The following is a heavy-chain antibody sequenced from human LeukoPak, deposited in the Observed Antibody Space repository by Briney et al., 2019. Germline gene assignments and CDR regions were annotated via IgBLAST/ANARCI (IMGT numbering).Heavy chain of an antibody. D-gene: IGHD2-8*02. V-gene: IGHV3-9*01. J-gene: IGHJ4*02. CDR2: ISWNSGSI. CDR3: AKDKGAWWYFDY. Sequence: HPGRSLRLSCAASGFTFDDYAMHWVRQAPGKGLEWVSGISWNSGSIGYADSVKGRFTISRDNAKNSLHLQMNSLGAEDTALYYCAKDKGAWWYFDYWGQGTLVTVSS. CDR1: GFTFDDYA.